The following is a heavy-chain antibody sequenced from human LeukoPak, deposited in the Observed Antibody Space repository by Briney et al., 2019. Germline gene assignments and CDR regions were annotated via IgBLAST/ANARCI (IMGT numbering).Heavy chain of an antibody. CDR1: GFTFSSYW. CDR3: ASDPYSSSWYYYYYMDV. Sequence: GGSLRLSCAASGFTFSSYWMHWVRQAPGKGLVWVSRINSDGSSTSYADSVKGRFTISRDNAKNTLYLQMNSLRAEDTAVYYCASDPYSSSWYYYYYMDVWGKGTTVTVSS. V-gene: IGHV3-74*01. CDR2: INSDGSST. J-gene: IGHJ6*03. D-gene: IGHD6-13*01.